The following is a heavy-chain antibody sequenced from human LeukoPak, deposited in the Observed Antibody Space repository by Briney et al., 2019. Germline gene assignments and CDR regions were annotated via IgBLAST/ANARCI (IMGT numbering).Heavy chain of an antibody. J-gene: IGHJ4*02. CDR1: GFTFSSYG. CDR2: ISGSGGST. D-gene: IGHD5-12*01. CDR3: ARSKAPYSGYDSLWDY. V-gene: IGHV3-23*01. Sequence: AGGSLRLSCAASGFTFSSYGMSWVRQAPGKGLEWVSAISGSGGSTYYADSVKGRFTISRDNSKNTLYLQMNSLRAEDTALYYCARSKAPYSGYDSLWDYWGQGTLVTVSS.